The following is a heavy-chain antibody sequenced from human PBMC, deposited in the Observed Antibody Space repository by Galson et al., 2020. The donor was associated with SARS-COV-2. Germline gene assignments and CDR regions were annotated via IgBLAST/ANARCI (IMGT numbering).Heavy chain of an antibody. CDR1: GGSIHGGHYF. V-gene: IGHV4-39*01. J-gene: IGHJ5*02. Sequence: SETLSLTCTVSGGSIHGGHYFWGWVRQPPGQGLEWIGSVYHSGNTYYNPSLDSRVTISVDSCKNQFRLKLTSVAGTDTAVYYCSSQVPFGVALLGPTSKFDPWGQGALGTVSS. D-gene: IGHD3-3*01. CDR3: SSQVPFGVALLGPTSKFDP. CDR2: VYHSGNT.